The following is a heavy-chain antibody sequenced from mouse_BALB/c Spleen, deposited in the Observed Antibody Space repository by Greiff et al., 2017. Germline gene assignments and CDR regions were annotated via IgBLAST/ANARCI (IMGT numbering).Heavy chain of an antibody. J-gene: IGHJ3*01. CDR1: GYTFTSYW. Sequence: DLVKPGASVKLSCKASGYTFTSYWINWIKQRPGQGLEWIGRIAPGSGSTYYNEMFKGKATLTVDTSSSTAYIQLSSLSSEDSAVYFCESVDYWGQGTLVTVSA. V-gene: IGHV1S41*01. CDR3: ESVDY. CDR2: IAPGSGST.